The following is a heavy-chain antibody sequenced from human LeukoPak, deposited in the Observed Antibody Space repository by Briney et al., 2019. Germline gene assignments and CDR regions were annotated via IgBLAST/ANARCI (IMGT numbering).Heavy chain of an antibody. CDR3: ARGELKLRFLEWSTD. J-gene: IGHJ4*02. Sequence: KXSGYTFTSYGISWVRQAPGQGLEWMGWISAYNGNTNYAQKLQGRVTMTTDTSTSTAYMELSSLRSEDTAVYYCARGELKLRFLEWSTDWGQGTLVTVSS. CDR2: ISAYNGNT. D-gene: IGHD3-3*01. CDR1: GYTFTSYG. V-gene: IGHV1-18*01.